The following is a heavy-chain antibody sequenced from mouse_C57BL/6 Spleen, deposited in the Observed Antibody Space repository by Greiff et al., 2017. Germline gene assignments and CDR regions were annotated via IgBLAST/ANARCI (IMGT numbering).Heavy chain of an antibody. CDR2: IDPSDSYT. CDR1: GYTFTSYW. Sequence: QVQLQQPGAELVMPGASVKLSCKASGYTFTSYWMHWVKQRPGQGLEWIGEIDPSDSYTNYNQKFKGKSTLTVDKSSSTAYMQLSSLTSEDSAVYYCARRNYSNSFDYWGQGTTLTVSS. V-gene: IGHV1-69*01. J-gene: IGHJ2*01. CDR3: ARRNYSNSFDY. D-gene: IGHD2-5*01.